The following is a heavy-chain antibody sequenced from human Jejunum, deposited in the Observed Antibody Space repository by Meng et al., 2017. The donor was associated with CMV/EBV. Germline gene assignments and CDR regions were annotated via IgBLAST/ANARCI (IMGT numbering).Heavy chain of an antibody. D-gene: IGHD5-18*01. J-gene: IGHJ5*02. CDR1: GGSISSYY. CDR3: ARDAPTNNYGWFDP. Sequence: QVQLQVSGPGLVKPSVSLSLTCTVSGGSISSYYWSWIRQPAGKGLEWIGRIYTNGSTNYNPSLKSRVTMSIDTSKNQFSLKLTSVTAADTAVYYCARDAPTNNYGWFDPWGQGTLVTVSS. CDR2: IYTNGST. V-gene: IGHV4-4*07.